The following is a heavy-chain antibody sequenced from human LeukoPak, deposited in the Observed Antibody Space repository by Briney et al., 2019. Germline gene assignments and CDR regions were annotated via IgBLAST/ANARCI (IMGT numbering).Heavy chain of an antibody. CDR2: IYTSGST. CDR1: GGSISSGSYC. Sequence: PSETLSLTCPVSGGSISSGSYCWSWLRQPAGKGLEWIGRIYTSGSTNYNPSLKSRVTISVDTSKNQFSLKLSSVTAADTAVYYCARDQQQLYADGAFDIWGQGTMVTVSS. V-gene: IGHV4-61*02. J-gene: IGHJ3*02. D-gene: IGHD6-13*01. CDR3: ARDQQQLYADGAFDI.